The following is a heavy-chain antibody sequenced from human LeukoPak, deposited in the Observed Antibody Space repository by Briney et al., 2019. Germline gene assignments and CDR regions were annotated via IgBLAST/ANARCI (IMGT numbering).Heavy chain of an antibody. J-gene: IGHJ4*02. CDR2: INPSDGGT. V-gene: IGHV1-46*01. D-gene: IGHD6-19*01. CDR3: ARDSSGWSVDY. CDR1: GYTFTNYY. Sequence: ASVKVSCKASGYTFTNYYMHWVRQAPGQGLEWMAIINPSDGGTHYAQQFQGRVTMTRDTSMSTVYLELNSLRSEDTAVYYCARDSSGWSVDYWGQGTLVTVSS.